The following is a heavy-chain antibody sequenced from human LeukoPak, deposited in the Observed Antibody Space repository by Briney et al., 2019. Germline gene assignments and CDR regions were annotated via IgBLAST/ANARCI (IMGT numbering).Heavy chain of an antibody. CDR3: ARSPQDVEWELRFDY. J-gene: IGHJ4*02. V-gene: IGHV4-59*01. Sequence: SETLSLTCTVSGGSISSYYWSWIRQPPGKGLEWIGYIYHSGSTNYNPSLKSRVTISVDTSKNQFSLKLSSVTAADTAVYYCARSPQDVEWELRFDYWGQGTLVTVSS. CDR1: GGSISSYY. D-gene: IGHD1-26*01. CDR2: IYHSGST.